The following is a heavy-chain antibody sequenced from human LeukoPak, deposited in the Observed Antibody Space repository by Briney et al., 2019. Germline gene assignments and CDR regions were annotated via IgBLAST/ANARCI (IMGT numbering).Heavy chain of an antibody. CDR2: INSDGSST. V-gene: IGHV3-74*01. J-gene: IGHJ4*02. CDR3: ERRGSYGKIDY. Sequence: GGSLRLSCAASGFTFSSYWMHWVRQAPGKGLVWVSRINSDGSSTNYADSVKGRFTISRDNAKNTLFLQMNSLRADDTAVYYWERRGSYGKIDYWGQGTLVTVSS. D-gene: IGHD5-18*01. CDR1: GFTFSSYW.